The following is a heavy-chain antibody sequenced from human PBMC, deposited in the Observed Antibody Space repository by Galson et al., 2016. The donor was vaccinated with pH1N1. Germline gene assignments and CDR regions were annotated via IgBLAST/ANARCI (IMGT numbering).Heavy chain of an antibody. J-gene: IGHJ4*02. V-gene: IGHV1-18*01. Sequence: SVKVSCKASGYTFTSYGISWVRQAPGQGLEWMGWISTYNGNTYYAQKLQGRVTMTTDTSTSTAEMELRSLRSDDTAVYYCARYVWSGEQWDYWGQGTLVTVSS. CDR2: ISTYNGNT. D-gene: IGHD3-10*01. CDR1: GYTFTSYG. CDR3: ARYVWSGEQWDY.